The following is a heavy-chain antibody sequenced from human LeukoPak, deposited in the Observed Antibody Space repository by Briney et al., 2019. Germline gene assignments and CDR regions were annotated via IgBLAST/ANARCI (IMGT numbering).Heavy chain of an antibody. V-gene: IGHV4-59*12. CDR2: IYHSGST. CDR3: ARGLEGDWFDP. Sequence: PSETLSLTCTVSGGSISSYYWSWIRQPPGKGLEWIGYIYHSGSTYYNPSLKSRVTISVDRSKNQFSLKLSSVTAADTAVYYCARGLEGDWFDPWGQGTLVTVSS. CDR1: GGSISSYY. J-gene: IGHJ5*02. D-gene: IGHD3-16*01.